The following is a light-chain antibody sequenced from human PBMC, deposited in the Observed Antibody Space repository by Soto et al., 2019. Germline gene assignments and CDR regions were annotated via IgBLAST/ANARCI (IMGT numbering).Light chain of an antibody. J-gene: IGKJ2*01. V-gene: IGKV1-39*01. Sequence: DIQMTQSPSSLSASVGDRVTITCRAGQSISNYLNWYRQKPGKVPEVLIYGGFRLQSGVPSRFSGSGFDTDFTLNISSIQREDFATYYCKQTYDVHHTYGQGTKVE. CDR3: KQTYDVHHT. CDR2: GGF. CDR1: QSISNY.